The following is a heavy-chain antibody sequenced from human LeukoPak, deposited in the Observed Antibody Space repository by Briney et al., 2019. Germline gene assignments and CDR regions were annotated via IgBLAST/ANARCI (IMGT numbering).Heavy chain of an antibody. CDR2: IWYDGSNK. CDR3: ALDYYDSSGSYRGGYYFDY. J-gene: IGHJ4*02. V-gene: IGHV3-33*01. D-gene: IGHD3-22*01. Sequence: GGSLRLSCVASVFTFSNYGMHWVRQAPGKGLEWVAVIWYDGSNKYYADSVRGRFTISRDNSKNTLYLQMNSLRAEDTAVYYCALDYYDSSGSYRGGYYFDYWGQGTLVTVSS. CDR1: VFTFSNYG.